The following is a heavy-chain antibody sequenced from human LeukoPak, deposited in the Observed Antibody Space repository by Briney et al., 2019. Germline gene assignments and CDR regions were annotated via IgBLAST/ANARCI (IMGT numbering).Heavy chain of an antibody. D-gene: IGHD3-22*01. Sequence: SETLSLTCTVSGGAISSSHYYWGWIRQPPGKGLEWIGSIYYSGRTYYNPSLKSRVTISVDTSKNQFSLKLSPATAADTAVYYCAILPATDTYYYDNRGYYRPGVHWGQGTLVTVSS. CDR1: GGAISSSHYY. J-gene: IGHJ4*02. V-gene: IGHV4-39*07. CDR3: AILPATDTYYYDNRGYYRPGVH. CDR2: IYYSGRT.